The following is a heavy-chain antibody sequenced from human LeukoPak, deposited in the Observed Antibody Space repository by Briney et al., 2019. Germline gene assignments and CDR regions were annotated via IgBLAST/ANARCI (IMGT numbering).Heavy chain of an antibody. CDR3: ARRGSPYDFWSGYYLGWFDP. D-gene: IGHD3-3*01. V-gene: IGHV4-4*07. Sequence: SETLSLTCTVSGGSISSYYWSWIRQPAGKGLEWIGRIYTSGSTNYNPSLKSRVTISVDTSKNQFSLKLSSVTAADTAVYYCARRGSPYDFWSGYYLGWFDPWGQGTLVTVSS. CDR2: IYTSGST. J-gene: IGHJ5*02. CDR1: GGSISSYY.